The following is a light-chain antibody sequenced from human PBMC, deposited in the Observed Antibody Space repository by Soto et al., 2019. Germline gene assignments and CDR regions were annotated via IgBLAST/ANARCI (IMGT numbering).Light chain of an antibody. V-gene: IGLV4-69*01. J-gene: IGLJ2*01. CDR1: SRHSSYA. Sequence: QSVLTQSPSASASLGASVKLTCTLSSRHSSYAIAWHQQQPEKGPRYLMKLNSDGSHRKGDGIPDRFSGSTSGAERYLTISRLQSEDEADYYCQTWDTGIVVFGGGTKLTVL. CDR3: QTWDTGIVV. CDR2: LNSDGSH.